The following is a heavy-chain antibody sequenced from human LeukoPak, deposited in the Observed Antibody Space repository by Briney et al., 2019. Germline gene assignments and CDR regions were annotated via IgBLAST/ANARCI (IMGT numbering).Heavy chain of an antibody. D-gene: IGHD3-10*01. Sequence: SETLSLTCTVSGGSISSGSYYWGWLRQPAGKGLEWIGHIYSSGSTNYNPSLKSRVTISVDTSKNQFSLKLSSVTAADTAVYYCAREKVLMVRGALLDAFDIWGQGTMVTVSS. CDR2: IYSSGST. V-gene: IGHV4-61*09. J-gene: IGHJ3*02. CDR1: GGSISSGSYY. CDR3: AREKVLMVRGALLDAFDI.